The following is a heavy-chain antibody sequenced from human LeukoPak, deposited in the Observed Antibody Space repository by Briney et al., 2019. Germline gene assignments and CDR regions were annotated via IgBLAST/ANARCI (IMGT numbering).Heavy chain of an antibody. CDR3: ARQGYGGNPQGAADY. V-gene: IGHV1-18*01. J-gene: IGHJ4*02. CDR1: GGTFSSYA. D-gene: IGHD4-23*01. CDR2: ISTYSGST. Sequence: ASVKVSCKAPGGTFSSYAISWVRQAPGQGLEWMGWISTYSGSTNYAQKLQGRVTMTTDTSTSTAYMELRSLSSDDTAVYYCARQGYGGNPQGAADYWGQGTLVTVSS.